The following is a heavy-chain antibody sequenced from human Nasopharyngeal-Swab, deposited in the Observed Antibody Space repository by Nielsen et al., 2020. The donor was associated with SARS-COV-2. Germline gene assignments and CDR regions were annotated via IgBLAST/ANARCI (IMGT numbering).Heavy chain of an antibody. CDR2: IYYSGIT. V-gene: IGHV4-31*03. CDR1: GGSISSGGYY. CDR3: ARANGVRGVIVDYYYYMDV. D-gene: IGHD3-10*01. Sequence: SERLSLTCSVSGGSISSGGYYWSWIRQHPGKGLERIGYIYYSGITYYNPSLKSRVTISVDTSKNQFSLKLSSVTAADTAVYYCARANGVRGVIVDYYYYMDVWGKGTTVTVSS. J-gene: IGHJ6*03.